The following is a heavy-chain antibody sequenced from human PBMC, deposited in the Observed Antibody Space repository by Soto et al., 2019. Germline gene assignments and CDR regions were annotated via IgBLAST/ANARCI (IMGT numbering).Heavy chain of an antibody. CDR3: ATTWGHSDCSGGSCRGRYDY. Sequence: HPGGSLRLSCAASGFTVSSNYMSWVRQAPGKGLEWVSVIYSGGSTYYADSVKGRFTISRHNSKNTLYLQMNSLRAEDTAVYYCATTWGHSDCSGGSCRGRYDYWGQGTLVTVSS. CDR2: IYSGGST. J-gene: IGHJ4*02. V-gene: IGHV3-53*04. CDR1: GFTVSSNY. D-gene: IGHD2-15*01.